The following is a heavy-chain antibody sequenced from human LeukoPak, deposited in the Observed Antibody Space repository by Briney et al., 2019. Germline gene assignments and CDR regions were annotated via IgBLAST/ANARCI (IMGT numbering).Heavy chain of an antibody. J-gene: IGHJ4*02. CDR2: IYYSGST. V-gene: IGHV4-59*01. CDR1: GGSINDYY. D-gene: IGHD3-10*01. CDR3: ARIYASYSPDY. Sequence: PSETLSLTCTVSGGSINDYYWTWIRQPPGKGLEWIGYIYYSGSTNYNPSLKSRVTISLDTPKNQFSLKLSSVTAADTAIYYCARIYASYSPDYWGQGTLVTVSS.